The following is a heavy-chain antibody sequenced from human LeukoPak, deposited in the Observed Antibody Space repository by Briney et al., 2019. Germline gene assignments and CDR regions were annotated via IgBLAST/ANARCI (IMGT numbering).Heavy chain of an antibody. J-gene: IGHJ4*02. V-gene: IGHV4-61*02. CDR2: IYTSGTT. CDR3: ARGLWFGDENPPYFDY. D-gene: IGHD3-10*01. Sequence: SQTLSLTCTVSGGSISGSNYYWSRIRQPAGKGLEWIGRIYTSGTTNYNPSLKSRVTISIDTSKNQFSLKLSSVTAADTAVYYCARGLWFGDENPPYFDYWGQGTLVTVSS. CDR1: GGSISGSNYY.